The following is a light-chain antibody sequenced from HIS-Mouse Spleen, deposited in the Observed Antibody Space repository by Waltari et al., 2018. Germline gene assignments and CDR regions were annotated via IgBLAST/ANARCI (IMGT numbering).Light chain of an antibody. J-gene: IGLJ2*01. CDR1: SSHIGSNY. CDR3: AAWDDSLSGHVV. V-gene: IGLV1-47*01. CDR2: RNN. Sequence: QSVLTQPPSASGTPGQRVTISCSGSSSHIGSNYVYWYHQLPGNAPKLLISRNNQRPSGVPDRFSGSKSGTSASLAISGLRSEDEADYYCAAWDDSLSGHVVFGGGTKLTVL.